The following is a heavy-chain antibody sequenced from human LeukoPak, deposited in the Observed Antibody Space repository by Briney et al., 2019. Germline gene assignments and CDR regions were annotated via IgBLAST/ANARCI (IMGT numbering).Heavy chain of an antibody. CDR3: ARGTTLYDSSGDDFDY. CDR2: IWYDGSNK. Sequence: PGGSLRLSCAASGFTFSSYGMHWVDQAPGKGLEWVAVIWYDGSNKYYADSVKGRFTISRDNSKNTLYLQMNSLRAEDTAVYYCARGTTLYDSSGDDFDYWGQGTLVTVSS. J-gene: IGHJ4*02. V-gene: IGHV3-33*01. CDR1: GFTFSSYG. D-gene: IGHD3-22*01.